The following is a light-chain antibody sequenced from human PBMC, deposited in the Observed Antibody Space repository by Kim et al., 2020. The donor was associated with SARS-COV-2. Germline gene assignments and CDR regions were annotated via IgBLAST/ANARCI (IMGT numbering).Light chain of an antibody. V-gene: IGLV2-14*03. CDR3: ASFTRSITVV. J-gene: IGLJ2*01. CDR1: SNDVGFYNY. CDR2: DVS. Sequence: GQSITISCTGTSNDVGFYNYVSWYQQHPDKAPKLIICDVSDRPSGISNRFSGSKSGNTASLTISGLQPEDEADYYCASFTRSITVVFGGGTQLTVL.